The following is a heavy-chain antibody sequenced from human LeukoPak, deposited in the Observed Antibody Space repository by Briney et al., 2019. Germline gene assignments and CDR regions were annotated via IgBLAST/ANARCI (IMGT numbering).Heavy chain of an antibody. Sequence: PGGSLRLSCAASGFTFSDYTMQWVRQAPGKGLEWVALLPPDGSYKYYADSLKGRFSISRDNAKNSPYLQMNSLRAEDTAVYYCARILPANFALVPAGVLGGVDFWGQGTLATVSS. CDR1: GFTFSDYT. J-gene: IGHJ4*02. D-gene: IGHD2-2*01. V-gene: IGHV3-30*04. CDR3: ARILPANFALVPAGVLGGVDF. CDR2: LPPDGSYK.